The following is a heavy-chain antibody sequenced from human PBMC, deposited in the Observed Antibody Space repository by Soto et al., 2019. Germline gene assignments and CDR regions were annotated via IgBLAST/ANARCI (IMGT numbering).Heavy chain of an antibody. J-gene: IGHJ5*02. CDR2: IRSKVHSYAT. CDR3: TRTDYGDYSQTGRFDP. CDR1: GFIFSDSA. V-gene: IGHV3-73*02. Sequence: EVQLVESGGGLVQPGGSLKLSCAASGFIFSDSAIHWVRQASGKGLEWVGRIRSKVHSYATAYAASVEGRFTISRDGSYNTAYLQMNSLKTEDTAVYYCTRTDYGDYSQTGRFDPWGQGTLVTVSS. D-gene: IGHD4-17*01.